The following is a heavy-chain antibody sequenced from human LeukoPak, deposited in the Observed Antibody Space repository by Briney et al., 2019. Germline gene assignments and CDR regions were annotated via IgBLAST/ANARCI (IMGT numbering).Heavy chain of an antibody. J-gene: IGHJ4*02. CDR2: ISSSSSYI. Sequence: PGGSLRLSCAASGFTFSSYSMNWVRQAPGKGLEWVSSISSSSSYIYYADSVKGRFTISRDNGKNSLYLQMNSLRAEDTAVYYCAREPGYYDILTGLDYWGQGTLVTVSS. V-gene: IGHV3-21*01. CDR1: GFTFSSYS. CDR3: AREPGYYDILTGLDY. D-gene: IGHD3-9*01.